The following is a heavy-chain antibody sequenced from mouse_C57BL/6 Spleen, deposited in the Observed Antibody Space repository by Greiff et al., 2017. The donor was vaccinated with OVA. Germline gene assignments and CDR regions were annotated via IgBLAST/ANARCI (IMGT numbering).Heavy chain of an antibody. J-gene: IGHJ2*01. V-gene: IGHV14-4*01. CDR3: TTPYYYSSSYGY. CDR2: IDPENGDT. D-gene: IGHD1-1*01. CDR1: GFNIKDDY. Sequence: VHVKQSGAELVRPGASVKLSCTASGFNIKDDYMHWVKQRPEQGLEWIGWIDPENGDTEYASKFQGKATITADTSSNTAYLQLSSLTSEDTAVYYCTTPYYYSSSYGYWGQGTTLTVSS.